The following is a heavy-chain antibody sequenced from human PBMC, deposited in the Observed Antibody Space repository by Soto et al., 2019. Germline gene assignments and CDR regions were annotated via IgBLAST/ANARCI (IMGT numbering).Heavy chain of an antibody. CDR3: AKGAVTSIFAYFDY. V-gene: IGHV3-9*01. CDR2: SRWNSGNI. J-gene: IGHJ4*02. Sequence: EVHLVESGGGLVQPGRSLRLSCAASGFTFDDYAMHWVRQVPGKGLEWVSSRWNSGNIVYADSVKGRFTISRDSANNSLYLQMNSLKTEETALYYCAKGAVTSIFAYFDYWGQGTLVTVSS. D-gene: IGHD3-3*01. CDR1: GFTFDDYA.